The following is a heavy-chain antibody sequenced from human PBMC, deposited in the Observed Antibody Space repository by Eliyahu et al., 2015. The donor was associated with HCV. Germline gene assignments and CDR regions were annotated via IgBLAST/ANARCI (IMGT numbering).Heavy chain of an antibody. J-gene: IGHJ6*02. CDR2: INHSGST. Sequence: QVLLQQWGAGLLKPSENLSLTCAVYXGSFSGFHWNWVRQAPGKGLEWIGQINHSGSTNYNPSLKSRVTISVDTSKSQFSLKLTSVTAADTAIYYCARLDGKYNNGWFSYYKYDMDVWGQGTTVTVPS. CDR1: XGSFSGFH. D-gene: IGHD6-19*01. CDR3: ARLDGKYNNGWFSYYKYDMDV. V-gene: IGHV4-34*01.